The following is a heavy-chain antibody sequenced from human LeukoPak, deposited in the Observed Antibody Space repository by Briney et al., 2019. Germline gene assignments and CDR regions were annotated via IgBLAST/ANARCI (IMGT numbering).Heavy chain of an antibody. CDR2: ISWNSGSI. J-gene: IGHJ3*02. CDR3: AKAYADTASTGAFDI. D-gene: IGHD5-18*01. Sequence: ESGGSLRLSCAASGFTFDDYAMHWVRQAPGKGLEWVSGISWNSGSIGYADSVKGRFTISRDNAKNSLYLQMNSLRAEDTALYYCAKAYADTASTGAFDIWGQGTMVTVSS. V-gene: IGHV3-9*01. CDR1: GFTFDDYA.